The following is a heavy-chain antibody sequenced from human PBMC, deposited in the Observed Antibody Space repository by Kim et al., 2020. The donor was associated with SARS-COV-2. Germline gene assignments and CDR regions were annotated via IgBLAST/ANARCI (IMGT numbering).Heavy chain of an antibody. V-gene: IGHV4-39*01. CDR2: IYYSGST. CDR1: GGSITGSSHY. CDR3: VRNVSAVTPNSTKRNWFDH. Sequence: SETLSLTCTVSGGSITGSSHYWGWIRQPPGRGLEWIGSIYYSGSTHYNPSLKSRLAISVDTFKNQFSLNLLSVTAAGTAVYYCVRNVSAVTPNSTKRNWFDHWGQGTRVTVSS. J-gene: IGHJ5*02. D-gene: IGHD4-17*01.